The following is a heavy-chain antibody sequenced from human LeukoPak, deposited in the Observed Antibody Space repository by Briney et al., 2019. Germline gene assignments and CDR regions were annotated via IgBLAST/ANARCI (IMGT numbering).Heavy chain of an antibody. CDR3: AKDPDYGAPFDY. J-gene: IGHJ4*02. D-gene: IGHD3-16*01. CDR2: IWYDGSNK. CDR1: GFTFSSYG. V-gene: IGHV3-33*06. Sequence: GGSLRLSCAASGFTFSSYGMHWVRQAPGKGLEWVAVIWYDGSNKYYADSVKGRFTISRDNSKNTLYLQMNSLRAEDTAVYYCAKDPDYGAPFDYWGQGTLVTVSP.